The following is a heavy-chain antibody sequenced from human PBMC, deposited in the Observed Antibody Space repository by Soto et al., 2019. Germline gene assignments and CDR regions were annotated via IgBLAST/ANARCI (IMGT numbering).Heavy chain of an antibody. CDR2: ISGSGGST. Sequence: GGSLRLSCAASGFTFSSYAMSWVRQAPGKGLEWVSAISGSGGSTYYADSVKGRFTISRDNSKNTLYLQMNSLRAEDTAVYYCAKDGSQLVLYNYYYMDVWGKGTTVTVSS. J-gene: IGHJ6*03. V-gene: IGHV3-23*01. D-gene: IGHD6-13*01. CDR1: GFTFSSYA. CDR3: AKDGSQLVLYNYYYMDV.